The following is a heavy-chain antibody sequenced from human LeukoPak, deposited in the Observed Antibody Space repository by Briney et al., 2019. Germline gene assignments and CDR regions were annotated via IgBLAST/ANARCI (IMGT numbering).Heavy chain of an antibody. CDR1: ALTFSSYE. CDR2: ISSSGSTI. V-gene: IGHV3-48*03. D-gene: IGHD2-2*01. J-gene: IGHJ6*02. CDR3: AGDRFVVVPAASAYYYGMDV. Sequence: PGGSLRLSCAASALTFSSYEIKWVRQAPGKGLEWVSSISSSGSTIYYADSVKGRFTISRDNAKNSLYLQMNSLRAEDTAVYYCAGDRFVVVPAASAYYYGMDVWGQGTTVTVSS.